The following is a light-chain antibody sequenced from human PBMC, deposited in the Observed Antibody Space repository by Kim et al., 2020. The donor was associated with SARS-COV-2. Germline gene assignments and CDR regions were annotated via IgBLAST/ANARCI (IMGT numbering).Light chain of an antibody. V-gene: IGLV3-21*01. CDR3: QVWDTDTDHYV. J-gene: IGLJ1*01. CDR2: YDR. CDR1: KIGGHS. Sequence: AAGQAARITCGGNKIGGHSVHWYQQKPGQAPVLVMYYDRDRPSGIPERFSGSKSANTATLTISRVEAGDEADYYCQVWDTDTDHYVFGTGTKVTVL.